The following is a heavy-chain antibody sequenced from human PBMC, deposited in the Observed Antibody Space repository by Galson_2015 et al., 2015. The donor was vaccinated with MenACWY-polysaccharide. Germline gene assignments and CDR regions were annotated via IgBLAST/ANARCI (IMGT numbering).Heavy chain of an antibody. Sequence: SLRLSCAASGFTFSSYVLIWVRQAPGKGLEWVSVISAGGGTTYYADSVKGRFTISRDNSKNTLYLQMNSLRAEDTALYYCARRGIAAAVTDYWVQGTLVTVSS. V-gene: IGHV3-23*01. CDR2: ISAGGGTT. CDR3: ARRGIAAAVTDY. D-gene: IGHD6-13*01. CDR1: GFTFSSYV. J-gene: IGHJ4*02.